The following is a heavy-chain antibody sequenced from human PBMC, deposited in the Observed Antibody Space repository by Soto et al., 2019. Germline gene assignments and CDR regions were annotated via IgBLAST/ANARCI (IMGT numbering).Heavy chain of an antibody. CDR1: GFTFSSYD. J-gene: IGHJ6*02. CDR3: ARATGYYDSSGYYYYYYGMDV. CDR2: IGTAGDP. V-gene: IGHV3-13*05. Sequence: GGSLRLSCAASGFTFSSYDMHWVRQATGKGLEWVSGIGTAGDPYYPGSVKGRFTTSRENAKNSLYLQMNSLRAGDTAVYYCARATGYYDSSGYYYYYYGMDVWGQGTTVTVSS. D-gene: IGHD3-22*01.